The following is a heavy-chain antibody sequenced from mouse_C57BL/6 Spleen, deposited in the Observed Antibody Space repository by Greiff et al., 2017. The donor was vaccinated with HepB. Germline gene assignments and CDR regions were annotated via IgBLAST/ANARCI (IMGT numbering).Heavy chain of an antibody. J-gene: IGHJ1*03. Sequence: QVQLQQSGAELVKPGASVKISCKASGYAFSSYWMNWVKQRPGKGLEWIGQIYPGDGDTKYNGKFKGKATLTADKSSSTAYMQLSRLTSEDSAVYFCARLAETNWYFDVWGTVTTVTVSS. V-gene: IGHV1-80*01. CDR2: IYPGDGDT. CDR3: ARLAETNWYFDV. CDR1: GYAFSSYW.